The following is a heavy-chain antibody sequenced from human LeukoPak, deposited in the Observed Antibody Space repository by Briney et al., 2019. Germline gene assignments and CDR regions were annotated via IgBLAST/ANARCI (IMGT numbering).Heavy chain of an antibody. V-gene: IGHV3-21*01. Sequence: GGSLRLSCAASGFTFSSYSMNWVRQAPGKGLEWVSSISSSSTYIYYEDSVKGRFTISSDNAKNSLYLQMNSLRAEDTAVYYCARAMAGYYWFDPWGQGTLVTVSS. CDR1: GFTFSSYS. CDR2: ISSSSTYI. J-gene: IGHJ5*02. CDR3: ARAMAGYYWFDP. D-gene: IGHD6-13*01.